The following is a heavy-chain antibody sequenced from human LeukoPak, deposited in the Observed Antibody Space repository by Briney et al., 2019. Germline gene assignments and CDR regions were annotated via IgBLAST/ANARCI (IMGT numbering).Heavy chain of an antibody. CDR2: ISSSGSHT. CDR3: ARVGSIAAAGSPDY. CDR1: GFTFSDYY. Sequence: GGSLRLSCAASGFTFSDYYMSWFRQAPGRGLEWVSYISSSGSHTSYADSVKGRFTISRDNAKNSLSLQVNSLRADDTAVYYCARVGSIAAAGSPDYWGQGTLVTVSS. D-gene: IGHD6-13*01. V-gene: IGHV3-11*06. J-gene: IGHJ4*02.